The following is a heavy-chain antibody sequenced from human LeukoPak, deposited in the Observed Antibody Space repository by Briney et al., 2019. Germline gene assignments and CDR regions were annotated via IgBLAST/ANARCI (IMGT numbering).Heavy chain of an antibody. CDR2: IYHSGST. D-gene: IGHD2-15*01. J-gene: IGHJ4*02. Sequence: SETLSLTCTVSGGSISSGGYYWSWIRQPPGKGLEWIGYIYHSGSTYYNPSLKSRVTISVDRSKNQFSLKLTSVTAADTAMYYCTRDVPRSAGYPDNWGQGTLVTVSS. CDR3: TRDVPRSAGYPDN. V-gene: IGHV4-30-2*01. CDR1: GGSISSGGYY.